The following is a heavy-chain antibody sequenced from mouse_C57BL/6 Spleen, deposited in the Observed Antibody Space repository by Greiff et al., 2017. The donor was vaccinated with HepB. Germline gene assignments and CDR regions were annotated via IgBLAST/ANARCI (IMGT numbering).Heavy chain of an antibody. CDR1: GYAFSSSW. D-gene: IGHD1-3*01. CDR2: IYPGDGDT. CDR3: ARSKKGYHWYFDV. Sequence: QVQLKQSGPELVKPGASVQISCKASGYAFSSSWMNWVKQRPGKGLEWIGRIYPGDGDTNYNGKFKGKATLTADKSSSTAYMQLSSLTSEDSAVYFCARSKKGYHWYFDVWGTGTTVTVSS. V-gene: IGHV1-82*01. J-gene: IGHJ1*03.